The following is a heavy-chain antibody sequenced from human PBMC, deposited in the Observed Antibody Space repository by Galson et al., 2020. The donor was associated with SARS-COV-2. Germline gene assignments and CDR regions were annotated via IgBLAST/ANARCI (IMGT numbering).Heavy chain of an antibody. Sequence: SQTLSLTCAVYGGSFSGYYWSWIRQPPGKGLEWIGEINHSGSTNYNPSLKSRVTISVDTSKNQFSLKLSSVTAADTAVYYCARGFYGSGSVWGQGTTVTVSS. CDR2: INHSGST. CDR3: ARGFYGSGSV. V-gene: IGHV4-34*01. D-gene: IGHD3-10*01. CDR1: GGSFSGYY. J-gene: IGHJ6*02.